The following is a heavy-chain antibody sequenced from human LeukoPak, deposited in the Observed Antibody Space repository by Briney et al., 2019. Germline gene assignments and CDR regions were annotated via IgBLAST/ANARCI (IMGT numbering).Heavy chain of an antibody. D-gene: IGHD6-13*01. CDR3: ARDVGYSSSWLNIGGDY. Sequence: GGSLRLSCETSGFPFSSYGMHWVRQAPGKGLEWVAVISYDGSNKYYADSVKGRFTISRDNSKNTLYLQMNSLRAEDTAVYYCARDVGYSSSWLNIGGDYWGQGTLVTVSS. CDR2: ISYDGSNK. J-gene: IGHJ4*02. V-gene: IGHV3-30*19. CDR1: GFPFSSYG.